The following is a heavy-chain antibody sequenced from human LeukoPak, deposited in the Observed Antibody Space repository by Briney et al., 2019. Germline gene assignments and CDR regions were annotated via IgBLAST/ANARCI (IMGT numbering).Heavy chain of an antibody. CDR2: IYYSGST. Sequence: SGTLSLTCTVSGGSISSSSYYWGWIRQPPGKGLEWIGSIYYSGSTYYNWSLKSRVTISVDTSKNQFSLKLSSVAAADTAVYYCARDYDIGYAGYWGQGTLVTVSS. J-gene: IGHJ4*02. CDR1: GGSISSSSYY. D-gene: IGHD5-12*01. CDR3: ARDYDIGYAGY. V-gene: IGHV4-39*02.